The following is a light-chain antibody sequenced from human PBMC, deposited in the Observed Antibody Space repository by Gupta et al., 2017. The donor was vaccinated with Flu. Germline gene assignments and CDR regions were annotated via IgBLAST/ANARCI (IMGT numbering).Light chain of an antibody. CDR1: QSVSSN. CDR3: QQYNNWPPWT. J-gene: IGKJ1*01. V-gene: IGKV3-15*01. Sequence: VMTQSPATLSVSPGERATLSCRASQSVSSNLAWNQQKPGQAPRLLIYGASTRATGIPARFSGSGSGTEFTLTISSLQSEDFAVYYCQQYNNWPPWTFGQGTKVEIK. CDR2: GAS.